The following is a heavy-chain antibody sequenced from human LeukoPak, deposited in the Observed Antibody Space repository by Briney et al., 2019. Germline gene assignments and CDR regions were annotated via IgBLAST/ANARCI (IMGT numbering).Heavy chain of an antibody. CDR3: ARHILTIWFGEDYYFDY. CDR2: INYSGST. V-gene: IGHV4-39*01. Sequence: SETLSLTCTVSGRSISSSSYYWGWIRQPPGKGLEWIVSINYSGSTYYNPSLKSRVTISVDTSKNQFSLKLSSVTAADTAVYYCARHILTIWFGEDYYFDYWGQGTLVTVSS. J-gene: IGHJ4*02. D-gene: IGHD3-10*01. CDR1: GRSISSSSYY.